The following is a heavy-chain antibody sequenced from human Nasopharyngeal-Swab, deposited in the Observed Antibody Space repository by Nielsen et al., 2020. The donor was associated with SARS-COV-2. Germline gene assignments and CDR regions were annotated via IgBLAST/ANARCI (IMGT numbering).Heavy chain of an antibody. CDR3: ARDRADYYGSGSQSTWFDP. CDR1: GGSISSGDYY. D-gene: IGHD3-10*01. Sequence: LRLSCTVSGGSISSGDYYWRWIRQPPGKGLEWIGYIYYNGRTNFNPSLKSRVTISLDTSKNQFSLKLSSVTAADTAVYYCARDRADYYGSGSQSTWFDPWGQGTLVTVSS. CDR2: IYYNGRT. V-gene: IGHV4-30-4*01. J-gene: IGHJ5*02.